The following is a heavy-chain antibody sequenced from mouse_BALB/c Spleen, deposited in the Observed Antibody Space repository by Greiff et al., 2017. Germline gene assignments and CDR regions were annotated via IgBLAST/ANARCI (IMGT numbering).Heavy chain of an antibody. Sequence: VQLQESGPGLVAPSQSLSITCTVSGFSLTSYDISWIRQPPGKGLEWLGVIWTGGGTNYNSAFMSRLSISKDNSKSQVFLKMNSLQTDDTAIYYCVRVYDGYFYFDYWGQGTTLTVSS. CDR1: GFSLTSYD. J-gene: IGHJ2*01. CDR3: VRVYDGYFYFDY. D-gene: IGHD2-3*01. CDR2: IWTGGGT. V-gene: IGHV2-9-2*01.